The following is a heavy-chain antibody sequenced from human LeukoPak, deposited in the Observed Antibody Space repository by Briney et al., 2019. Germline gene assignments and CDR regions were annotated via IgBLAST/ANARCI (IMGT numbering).Heavy chain of an antibody. D-gene: IGHD3-22*01. CDR3: AKDSYYYDSSGYSD. Sequence: PGRSLRLSCAASGFTFSSYGMHWVRQAPGKGLEWVAVISYDGSNKYYADSVKGRFTISRDNSKNTLYLQMNSLRAEDTAVYYCAKDSYYYDSSGYSDWGQGPWSPSPQ. J-gene: IGHJ1*01. V-gene: IGHV3-30*18. CDR2: ISYDGSNK. CDR1: GFTFSSYG.